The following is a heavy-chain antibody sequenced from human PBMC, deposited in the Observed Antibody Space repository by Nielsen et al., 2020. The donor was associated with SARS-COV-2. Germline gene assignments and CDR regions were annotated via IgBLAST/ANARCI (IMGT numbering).Heavy chain of an antibody. CDR3: ARVPVGATTSYGYYGMDV. Sequence: GGSLRLSCAASGLTVSSNYMSWVRQAPGKGLEWVSVIYSGGSTYYADSVKGRFTISRDNSKKTLYLQMNSLRAEDTAVYYCARVPVGATTSYGYYGMDVWGQGSTVTVSS. J-gene: IGHJ6*02. V-gene: IGHV3-53*01. D-gene: IGHD1-26*01. CDR1: GLTVSSNY. CDR2: IYSGGST.